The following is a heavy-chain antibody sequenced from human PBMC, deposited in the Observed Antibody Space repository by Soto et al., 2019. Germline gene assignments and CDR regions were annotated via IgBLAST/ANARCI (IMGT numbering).Heavy chain of an antibody. J-gene: IGHJ4*02. CDR1: GGTFSSYA. Sequence: SVKVSCKASGGTFSSYAISWVRQAPGQGLEWMGGIIPIFGTANYAQKFQGRVTITADESTSTAYMELSSLRAEDTAVYYCAKDREWELLAIFDYWGQGTLVTVSS. V-gene: IGHV1-69*13. CDR2: IIPIFGTA. D-gene: IGHD1-26*01. CDR3: AKDREWELLAIFDY.